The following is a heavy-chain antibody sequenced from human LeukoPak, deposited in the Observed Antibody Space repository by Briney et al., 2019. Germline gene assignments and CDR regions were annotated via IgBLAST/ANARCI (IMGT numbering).Heavy chain of an antibody. Sequence: GGSLRLSCAASGFTFSSYEMNWVRQAPGKGLEWVSYISSSGSTIYYADSVKGRFTISRDNSKNTLYLQMNSLRAEDTAVYYCAKDFYYYDSSGTDAFDIWGQGTMVTVSS. CDR1: GFTFSSYE. D-gene: IGHD3-22*01. CDR3: AKDFYYYDSSGTDAFDI. CDR2: ISSSGSTI. V-gene: IGHV3-48*03. J-gene: IGHJ3*02.